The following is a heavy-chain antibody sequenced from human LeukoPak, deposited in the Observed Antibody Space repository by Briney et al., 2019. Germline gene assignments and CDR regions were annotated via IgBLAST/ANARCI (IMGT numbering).Heavy chain of an antibody. V-gene: IGHV4-59*01. J-gene: IGHJ4*02. D-gene: IGHD3-10*01. CDR3: ASSPWFGELYGLSY. CDR2: IYYSGST. Sequence: PSETLSLTCTVSGGSISSYYWSWIRQPPGKGLEWIGYIYYSGSTNYNPSLKSRVTISVDTSKNQFSLKLSSVTAADTAVYYCASSPWFGELYGLSYWGQGTLVTVSS. CDR1: GGSISSYY.